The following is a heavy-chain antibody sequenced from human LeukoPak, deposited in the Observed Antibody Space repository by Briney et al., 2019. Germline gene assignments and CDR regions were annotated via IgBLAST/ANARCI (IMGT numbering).Heavy chain of an antibody. Sequence: SETLSLTCTVSGGSISSYYWSWIRQPPGKGREWLGYIYYSGSTNYNPSLKSRVTISVDTSKNQFSLKLSSVTAADTAVYYCAREGDCSSTSCPFDYWGQGTLVTVSS. CDR2: IYYSGST. CDR1: GGSISSYY. J-gene: IGHJ4*02. V-gene: IGHV4-59*01. D-gene: IGHD2-2*01. CDR3: AREGDCSSTSCPFDY.